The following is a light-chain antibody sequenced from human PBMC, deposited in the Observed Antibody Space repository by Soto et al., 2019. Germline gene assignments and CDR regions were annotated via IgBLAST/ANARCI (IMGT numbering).Light chain of an antibody. CDR1: QSISSH. CDR2: DAS. J-gene: IGKJ2*01. Sequence: EIVLTQSPATLSLSPGERATVSCRASQSISSHLAWYQQKPGQAPRLLIYDASNRATGIPARFSGSGSGTDFTLTISSLEPEDFATYYCQQYNSYPYTFGQGTKLEIK. V-gene: IGKV3-11*01. CDR3: QQYNSYPYT.